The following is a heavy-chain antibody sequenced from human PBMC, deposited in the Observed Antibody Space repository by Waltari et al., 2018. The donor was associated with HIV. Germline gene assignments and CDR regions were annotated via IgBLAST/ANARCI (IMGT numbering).Heavy chain of an antibody. Sequence: QVQLVASGGGVVQPGRSLSLSCAASGFSFRDYAMHWVRQALGKGLEWVAALSDDGSNKYYLDSVKGLFSISRDNSKNKLFLQMNSLRGEDTSVYYCATDSSSGYNDPDYWGQGTLVTVSS. CDR1: GFSFRDYA. J-gene: IGHJ4*02. CDR3: ATDSSSGYNDPDY. D-gene: IGHD3-22*01. CDR2: LSDDGSNK. V-gene: IGHV3-30*01.